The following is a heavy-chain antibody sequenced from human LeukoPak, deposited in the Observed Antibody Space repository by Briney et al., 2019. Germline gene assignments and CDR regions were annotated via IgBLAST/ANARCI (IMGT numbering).Heavy chain of an antibody. V-gene: IGHV3-7*02. CDR1: GFTFSSYW. CDR3: ASFCSSSSCALDF. J-gene: IGHJ4*02. D-gene: IGHD2-2*01. CDR2: IKQDGREK. Sequence: GGSLRLSCAASGFTFSSYWMSWVRQAPGKGLEWVANIKQDGREKHYVDSVKGRFTISRDNAKNSLYLQMNTLRAEDTAVYYCASFCSSSSCALDFWGQGTLVTVSS.